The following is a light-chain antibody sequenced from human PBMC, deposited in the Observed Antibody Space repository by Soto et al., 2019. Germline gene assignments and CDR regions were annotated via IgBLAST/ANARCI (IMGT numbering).Light chain of an antibody. Sequence: DIQMTQSPSSLSASVGDRVTITCRASQSISNYLNWYQQKPGKAPKLLIYGASSLQSGVPSRFSGSGSGTDFTLTISSLQPEDFATYYCQQSYSTLLTFGGGTKVEIK. V-gene: IGKV1-39*01. CDR1: QSISNY. CDR3: QQSYSTLLT. J-gene: IGKJ4*01. CDR2: GAS.